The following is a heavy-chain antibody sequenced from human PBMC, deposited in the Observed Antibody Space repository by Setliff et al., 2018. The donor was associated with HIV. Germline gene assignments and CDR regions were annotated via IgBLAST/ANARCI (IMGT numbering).Heavy chain of an antibody. Sequence: SLKISCAASGFTFDDYAMHWVRQAPGRGLEWVSGITWNDGRYKYYVDSVKGRFTISRDNSKNTLYLQMNSLRAEDTALYYCVKDRSDKAASITYYYYFGFDVWGQGATVTVSS. CDR3: VKDRSDKAASITYYYYFGFDV. CDR2: ITWNDGRYK. V-gene: IGHV3-9*01. D-gene: IGHD6-13*01. CDR1: GFTFDDYA. J-gene: IGHJ6*02.